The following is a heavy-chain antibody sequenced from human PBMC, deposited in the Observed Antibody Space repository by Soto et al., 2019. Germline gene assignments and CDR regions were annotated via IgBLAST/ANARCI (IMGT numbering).Heavy chain of an antibody. D-gene: IGHD2-2*01. Sequence: SVKVSCKASGGTFSSYAISWVRQAPGQGLEWMGGIIPISGTANYAQKFQGRVTITADESTSTAYMELSSLRSEDTAVYYCARSQGSSTSLEIYYYYYYGMDVWGQGPTVTVSS. CDR2: IIPISGTA. J-gene: IGHJ6*02. V-gene: IGHV1-69*13. CDR1: GGTFSSYA. CDR3: ARSQGSSTSLEIYYYYYYGMDV.